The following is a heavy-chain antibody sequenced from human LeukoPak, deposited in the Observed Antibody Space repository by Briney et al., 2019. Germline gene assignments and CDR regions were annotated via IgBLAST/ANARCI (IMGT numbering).Heavy chain of an antibody. CDR2: IYTSGST. Sequence: SETLSLTCTVSGGSISSYYWSWIRQPAGKGLEWIGRIYTSGSTNYNPSLKSRVTMSVDTSKNQFSLKLSSVTAADTAVYYCASSKTRWLQRAGAFDIWGQGTMATVSS. CDR1: GGSISSYY. J-gene: IGHJ3*02. D-gene: IGHD5-24*01. V-gene: IGHV4-4*07. CDR3: ASSKTRWLQRAGAFDI.